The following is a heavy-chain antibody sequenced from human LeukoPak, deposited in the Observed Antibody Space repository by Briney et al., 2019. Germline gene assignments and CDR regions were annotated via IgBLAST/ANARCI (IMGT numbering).Heavy chain of an antibody. V-gene: IGHV4-39*01. D-gene: IGHD3-22*01. J-gene: IGHJ5*02. CDR3: ARIIRTAGYYSNPKSGSFDL. CDR2: IFSSGTA. CDR1: GASIRANHHY. Sequence: SETLSLTCTVSGASIRANHHYWAWVRQPPGKGLEWIGTIFSSGTAYYNPSLRTRVSISVDTSKNEFSLRLSAVTAADTGLYYYARIIRTAGYYSNPKSGSFDLWGQGILVTVSS.